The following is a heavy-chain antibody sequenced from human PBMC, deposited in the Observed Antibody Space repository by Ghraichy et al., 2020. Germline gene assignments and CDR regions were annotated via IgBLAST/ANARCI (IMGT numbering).Heavy chain of an antibody. Sequence: SETLSLTCTVSGGSISSSSYYWGWIRQPPGKGLEWIGSIYYSGSTYYNPSLKSRVTISVDTSKNQFSLKLSSVTAADTAVYYCARHGLVVALYYFDYWGQGTLVTVSS. CDR2: IYYSGST. CDR3: ARHGLVVALYYFDY. J-gene: IGHJ4*02. V-gene: IGHV4-39*01. CDR1: GGSISSSSYY. D-gene: IGHD3-22*01.